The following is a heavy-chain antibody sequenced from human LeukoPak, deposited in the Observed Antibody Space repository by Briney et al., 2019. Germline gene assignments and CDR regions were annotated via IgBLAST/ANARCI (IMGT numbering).Heavy chain of an antibody. J-gene: IGHJ4*02. CDR3: ARDDYYGSGSANYPYYFDC. Sequence: GASVKVSCKASGGTFSSYAISWVRQAPGQGLEWMGGIIPIFGTANYAQKFQGRVTITADESTSTAYMELSSLRSEDTAVYYCARDDYYGSGSANYPYYFDCWGQGTLVTVSS. D-gene: IGHD3-10*01. V-gene: IGHV1-69*13. CDR2: IIPIFGTA. CDR1: GGTFSSYA.